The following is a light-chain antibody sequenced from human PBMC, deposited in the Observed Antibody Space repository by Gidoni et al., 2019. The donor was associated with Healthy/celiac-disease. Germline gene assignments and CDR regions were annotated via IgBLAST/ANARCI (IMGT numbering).Light chain of an antibody. V-gene: IGLV2-14*01. CDR1: SIDVGCYNY. CDR2: DVS. J-gene: IGLJ2*01. Sequence: QSALTQPASVSGSTGQSLTISCTGTSIDVGCYNYVSWYQQHPGKAPKLMIYDVSNRPSGVSNRFSGSKSGNTASLTISGLQAEDEADYYCSSYTSSSTVVFGGGTKLTVL. CDR3: SSYTSSSTVV.